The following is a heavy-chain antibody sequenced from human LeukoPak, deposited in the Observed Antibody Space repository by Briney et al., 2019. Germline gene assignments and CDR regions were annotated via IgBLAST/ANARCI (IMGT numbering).Heavy chain of an antibody. CDR2: INQDGSEK. V-gene: IGHV3-7*01. CDR1: GFTFTNYW. CDR3: SRSLDY. Sequence: GGSLRLSCAASGFTFTNYWMDWVRQAPGKGLEWVANINQDGSEKYYVDSVKGRFTISRDNAKNLVYLQMNRLRAEDTAVYYCSRSLDYLGQGTLVTVSS. J-gene: IGHJ4*02.